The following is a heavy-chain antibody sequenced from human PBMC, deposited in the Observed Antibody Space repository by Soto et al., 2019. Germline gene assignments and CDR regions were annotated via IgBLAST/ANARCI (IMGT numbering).Heavy chain of an antibody. J-gene: IGHJ6*02. V-gene: IGHV4-30-4*01. CDR1: GGSISSGDYF. CDR3: ARDPVTTLSYGMDV. Sequence: SETLSLTCTVSGGSISSGDYFWSWIRQPPGKGLEWIGYIYYSGSTYYNPSLKSRVTISVDTSKNQFSLKLSSVTAADTAVYYCARDPVTTLSYGMDVWGQGTTVTVSS. D-gene: IGHD4-17*01. CDR2: IYYSGST.